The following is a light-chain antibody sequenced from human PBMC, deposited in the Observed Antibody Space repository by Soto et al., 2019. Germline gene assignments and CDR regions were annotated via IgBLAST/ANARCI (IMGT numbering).Light chain of an antibody. CDR1: SSDVGSYNR. Sequence: QSVLTQPPSVSGSPGQSVTISCTGTSSDVGSYNRVSWYQQPPGTAPKLMIYEVSNRPSGVPDRFSGSKSGNTASLTISGLQAEDEADYHCSLYTSSSLSGFAPGTKATGL. V-gene: IGLV2-18*01. CDR3: SLYTSSSLSG. CDR2: EVS. J-gene: IGLJ1*01.